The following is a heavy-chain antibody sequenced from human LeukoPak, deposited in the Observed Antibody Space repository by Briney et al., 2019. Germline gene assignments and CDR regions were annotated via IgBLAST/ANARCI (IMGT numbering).Heavy chain of an antibody. D-gene: IGHD5-24*01. V-gene: IGHV4-59*01. Sequence: SETLSLTCTVSGGSISSYYWSWIRQPPGKGLEWIGYIYYSGSTNYNPSLKSRVTISVDTSKNQFSLKLTSVTAADTAVYYCARDRDGNNWFDPWGQGTLVTVSS. CDR1: GGSISSYY. CDR3: ARDRDGNNWFDP. CDR2: IYYSGST. J-gene: IGHJ5*02.